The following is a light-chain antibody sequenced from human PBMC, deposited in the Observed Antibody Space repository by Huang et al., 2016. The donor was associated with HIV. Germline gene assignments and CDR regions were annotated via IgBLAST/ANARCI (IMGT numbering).Light chain of an antibody. Sequence: DIVMTQSPDSLAVSLGERATINCKSGQSVLYSSNNKNYLAWYQQKPGQPPTLRIYWASTRESGVPDRVSGSGSGTDFTLTISSLQAEDVAVYYCQQYYSTPLTFGGGTKVEIK. V-gene: IGKV4-1*01. CDR1: QSVLYSSNNKNY. CDR3: QQYYSTPLT. CDR2: WAS. J-gene: IGKJ4*01.